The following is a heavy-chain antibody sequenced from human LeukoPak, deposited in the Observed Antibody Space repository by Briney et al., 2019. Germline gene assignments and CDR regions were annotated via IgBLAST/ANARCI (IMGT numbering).Heavy chain of an antibody. CDR3: ARVVPAALRGDGAEYFQH. V-gene: IGHV4-39*07. J-gene: IGHJ1*01. Sequence: SETLSLTCTVSGGSISTSNYYWGWIRQPPGKGLEWIGNIFYSGSTNYNPSLKSRVTISVDTSKNQFSLKLSSVTAADTAVYYCARVVPAALRGDGAEYFQHWGQGTLVTVSS. CDR2: IFYSGST. D-gene: IGHD2-2*01. CDR1: GGSISTSNYY.